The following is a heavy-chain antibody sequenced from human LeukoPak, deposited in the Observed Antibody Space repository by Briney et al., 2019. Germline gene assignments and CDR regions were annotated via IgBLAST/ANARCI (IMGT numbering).Heavy chain of an antibody. CDR1: GGSISSYY. CDR2: IYYSGST. D-gene: IGHD3-10*01. Sequence: SETLSLTCTVSGGSISSYYWSWIRQPAGKGLEWIGYIYYSGSTNYNPSLKSRVTISVDTSKNQFSLKLSSVTAADTAVYYCARVVGYYYGSGKNWFDPWGQGTLVTVSS. V-gene: IGHV4-59*01. J-gene: IGHJ5*02. CDR3: ARVVGYYYGSGKNWFDP.